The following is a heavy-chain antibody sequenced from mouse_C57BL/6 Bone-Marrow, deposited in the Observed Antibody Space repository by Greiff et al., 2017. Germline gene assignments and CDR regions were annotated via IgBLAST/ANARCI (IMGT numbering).Heavy chain of an antibody. D-gene: IGHD2-1*01. CDR2: IHPNSGST. J-gene: IGHJ2*01. V-gene: IGHV1-64*01. Sequence: VQLQQSGAELVKPGASVKMSCKASGYTFTSYWITWVKQRPGQGLEWIGMIHPNSGSTNYNEKFKSKATLTVDKSSSTAYMQLSSLTSEDSAVYYCAREGDGNYEGWGQGTTLTVSS. CDR1: GYTFTSYW. CDR3: AREGDGNYEG.